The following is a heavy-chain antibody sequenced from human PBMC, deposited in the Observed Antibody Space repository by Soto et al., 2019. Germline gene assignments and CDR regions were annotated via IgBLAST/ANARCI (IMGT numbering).Heavy chain of an antibody. J-gene: IGHJ4*02. D-gene: IGHD6-13*01. CDR1: GFTFSSYG. CDR2: ISYDGSNK. V-gene: IGHV3-30*18. Sequence: QVQLVESGGGVVQPGRSLRLSCAASGFTFSSYGMHWVRQAPGKGLEWVAVISYDGSNKYYADSVKGRFTISRDNSKNPLYLQMNSLRAEDTAVYYCAKDIGSSGWYWSAPLDYWGQGTLVTVSS. CDR3: AKDIGSSGWYWSAPLDY.